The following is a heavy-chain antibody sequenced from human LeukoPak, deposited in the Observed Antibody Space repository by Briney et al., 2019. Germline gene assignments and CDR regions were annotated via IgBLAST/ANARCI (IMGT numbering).Heavy chain of an antibody. D-gene: IGHD6-13*01. Sequence: PGRSLRLSCAASGFTFSSYSMNWVRQAPGKGLEWVSSISSSSSYIYYADSVKGRFTISRDNAKNSLYLQMNSLRAEDTAVYYCARARNPGIAAATPGRFDPWGQGTLVTVSS. V-gene: IGHV3-21*01. CDR3: ARARNPGIAAATPGRFDP. CDR2: ISSSSSYI. J-gene: IGHJ5*02. CDR1: GFTFSSYS.